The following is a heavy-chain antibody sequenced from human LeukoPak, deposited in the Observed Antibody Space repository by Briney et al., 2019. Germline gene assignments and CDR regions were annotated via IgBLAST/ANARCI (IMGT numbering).Heavy chain of an antibody. D-gene: IGHD3-10*01. Sequence: AASVKVSCKASGYTFTSYAMHWVRQAPGQRLEWMGWINAGNGNTKYSQEFQGRVTITRDTSASTVYMELSSLRSEDTAVYYCAAGPFGFGELPIHQYYYYYMDVWGKGTTVTISS. V-gene: IGHV1-3*03. CDR3: AAGPFGFGELPIHQYYYYYMDV. CDR2: INAGNGNT. CDR1: GYTFTSYA. J-gene: IGHJ6*03.